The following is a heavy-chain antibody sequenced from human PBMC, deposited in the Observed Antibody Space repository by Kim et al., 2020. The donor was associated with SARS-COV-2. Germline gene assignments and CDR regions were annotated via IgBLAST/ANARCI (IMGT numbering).Heavy chain of an antibody. Sequence: GGSLRLSCAASGFTFSNAWMSWVRQAPGKGLEWVGRIKSKTDGGTTDYAAPVKGRFSISRDDSKNTLYLQMNSLKTEDTALYYCTTGLVGGIGELTDCWGQGTLVTVSS. V-gene: IGHV3-15*01. CDR1: GFTFSNAW. D-gene: IGHD3-10*01. CDR2: IKSKTDGGTT. J-gene: IGHJ4*02. CDR3: TTGLVGGIGELTDC.